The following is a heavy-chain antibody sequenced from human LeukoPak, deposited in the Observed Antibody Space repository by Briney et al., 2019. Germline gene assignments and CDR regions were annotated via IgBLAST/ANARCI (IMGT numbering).Heavy chain of an antibody. CDR1: GFTFSSYG. Sequence: PGGSLRLSCAASGFTFSSYGMHWVRQAPGKGLEWVAVISYDGSNKYYADSVEGRFTISRDNSKNTLYLQMNSLRAEDTAVYYCAKAQWLRLFSVWNWGQGTLVTVSS. J-gene: IGHJ4*02. D-gene: IGHD5-12*01. V-gene: IGHV3-30*18. CDR2: ISYDGSNK. CDR3: AKAQWLRLFSVWN.